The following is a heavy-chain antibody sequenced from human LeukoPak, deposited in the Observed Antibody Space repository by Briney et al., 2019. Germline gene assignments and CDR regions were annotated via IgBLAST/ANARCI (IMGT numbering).Heavy chain of an antibody. V-gene: IGHV1-69*02. CDR3: ARLGQLPLFALRLYNWFDP. CDR2: IIPILGIA. Sequence: GASVKVSCKASGGTFSSYTISWVRQAPGQGLEWMGRIIPILGIANYAQKFQGRVTITADKSTSTAYMELSSLRSEDTAVYYCARLGQLPLFALRLYNWFDPWGQGTLVTVSS. D-gene: IGHD2-2*01. J-gene: IGHJ5*02. CDR1: GGTFSSYT.